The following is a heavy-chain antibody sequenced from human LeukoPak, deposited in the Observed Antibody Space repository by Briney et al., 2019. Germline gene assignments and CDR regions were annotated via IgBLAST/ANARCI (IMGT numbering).Heavy chain of an antibody. CDR3: ARAVVVVAANAELWFDP. CDR2: IYYSGST. CDR1: GGSISSYY. V-gene: IGHV4-59*01. J-gene: IGHJ5*02. D-gene: IGHD2-15*01. Sequence: SETLSLTCTVSGGSISSYYWSWIRQPPGKGLEWIGYIYYSGSTNYNPSLKGRVTIPVDTSKNQFSLKLSSVTAADTAVYYCARAVVVVAANAELWFDPWGQGTLVTVSS.